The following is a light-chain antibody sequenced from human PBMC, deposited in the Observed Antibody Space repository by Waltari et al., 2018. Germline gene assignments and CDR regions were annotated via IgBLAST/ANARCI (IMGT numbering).Light chain of an antibody. Sequence: TCGGNNIGSKSVHWYQQKPGQAPVLVVYDDGDRPSGIPERFSGSNSGNTATLTISRVEAGDEADYYCQVWDSSSDHVVFGGGTKLTVL. J-gene: IGLJ2*01. V-gene: IGLV3-21*02. CDR2: DDG. CDR1: NIGSKS. CDR3: QVWDSSSDHVV.